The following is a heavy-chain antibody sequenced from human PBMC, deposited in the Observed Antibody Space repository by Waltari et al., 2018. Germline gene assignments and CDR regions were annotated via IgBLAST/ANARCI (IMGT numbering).Heavy chain of an antibody. CDR2: INAGNGNT. J-gene: IGHJ5*02. Sequence: QVQLVQSGAEVKKPGASVKVSCKASGYTFPSYAMHWVRQAPGQRLEWMGWINAGNGNTKYSQKFQGRVTITRDTSASTAYMELSSLRSEDTAVYYCARARPYDYVWGSTGVNWFDPWGQGTLVTVSS. D-gene: IGHD3-16*01. CDR3: ARARPYDYVWGSTGVNWFDP. CDR1: GYTFPSYA. V-gene: IGHV1-3*01.